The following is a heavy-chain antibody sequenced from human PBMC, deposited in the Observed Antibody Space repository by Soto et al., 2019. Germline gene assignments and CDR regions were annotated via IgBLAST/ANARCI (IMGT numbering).Heavy chain of an antibody. V-gene: IGHV3-33*01. CDR1: GFSFSTYG. J-gene: IGHJ4*02. D-gene: IGHD5-12*01. Sequence: QVQLVESGGGVVQPGRSLRLSCAASGFSFSTYGMHWVRQAPGKGVEWVAVIWYDGSNEYYADSVKGRFTISRDSSTNALYLQMNSLRAQDTAVYYCERDWLSHCFDYWGQGTPVTVSS. CDR3: ERDWLSHCFDY. CDR2: IWYDGSNE.